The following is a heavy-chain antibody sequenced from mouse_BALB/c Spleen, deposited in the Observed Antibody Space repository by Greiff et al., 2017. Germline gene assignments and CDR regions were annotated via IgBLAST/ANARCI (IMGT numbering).Heavy chain of an antibody. V-gene: IGHV14-4*02. J-gene: IGHJ2*01. CDR3: NAQDYYGSSYNY. CDR2: IDPENGDT. D-gene: IGHD1-1*01. CDR1: GFNFKDYY. Sequence: VQLQQSGAELVRSGASVKLSCTASGFNFKDYYMHWVKQRPEQGLEWIGWIDPENGDTEYAPKFQGKATMTADTSSNTAYLQISSLTSEDTAVYYCNAQDYYGSSYNYWGQGTTLTVSS.